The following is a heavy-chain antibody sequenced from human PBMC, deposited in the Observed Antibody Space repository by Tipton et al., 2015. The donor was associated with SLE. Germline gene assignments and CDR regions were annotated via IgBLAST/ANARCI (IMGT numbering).Heavy chain of an antibody. CDR1: GGSISTGGDS. J-gene: IGHJ4*02. D-gene: IGHD3-10*01. CDR3: ARDRGLPSPFY. V-gene: IGHV4-39*07. Sequence: TLSLTCTVSGGSISTGGDSWGWIRQPPGKGLEWIGNIYSSGRTYDNPSLKSRITMSVDTSKNQFSLRLTSVTAADTAVYYCARDRGLPSPFYLGQGTLVTVSS. CDR2: IYSSGRT.